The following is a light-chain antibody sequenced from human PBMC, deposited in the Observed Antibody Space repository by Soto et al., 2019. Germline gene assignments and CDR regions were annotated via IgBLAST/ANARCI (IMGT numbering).Light chain of an antibody. Sequence: EIVLTQSPGTLSLSPGERATLSCRASQSVSSSYLAWYQQIPVQAPMLLIYGAFSRATGIPDRFSGSGSGTYVTRTISRLVPEDFAVYYCQQYDSSPRFTFGRGTRLEIK. J-gene: IGKJ5*01. CDR2: GAF. V-gene: IGKV3-20*01. CDR1: QSVSSSY. CDR3: QQYDSSPRFT.